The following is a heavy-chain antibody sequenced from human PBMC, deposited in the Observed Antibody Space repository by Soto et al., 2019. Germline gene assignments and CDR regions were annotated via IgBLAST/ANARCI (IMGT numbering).Heavy chain of an antibody. Sequence: GESLKISCKGSGYSFTSYWIGWVRQMPGKGLEWMGIIYPGDSDTRYSPSFQGQVTISADKSISTAYLQWSSLKASDTAMYYCARPLLLWFGELSGALDIWGQGTMVTVSS. D-gene: IGHD3-10*01. CDR3: ARPLLLWFGELSGALDI. CDR2: IYPGDSDT. CDR1: GYSFTSYW. V-gene: IGHV5-51*01. J-gene: IGHJ3*02.